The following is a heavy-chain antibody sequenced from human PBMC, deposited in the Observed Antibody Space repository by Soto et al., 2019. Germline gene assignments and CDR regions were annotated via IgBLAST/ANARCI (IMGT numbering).Heavy chain of an antibody. Sequence: GGSLRLSCAASGFTFSDYYMSWIRQAPGKGLEWVSYISSSGSTIYYADSVKGRFTISRDNAKNSLYLQMNSLRAEDTALYCCARDQGPSMVRGVIVYYFDYWGQGTLVTVSS. CDR3: ARDQGPSMVRGVIVYYFDY. CDR1: GFTFSDYY. CDR2: ISSSGSTI. V-gene: IGHV3-11*01. J-gene: IGHJ4*02. D-gene: IGHD3-10*01.